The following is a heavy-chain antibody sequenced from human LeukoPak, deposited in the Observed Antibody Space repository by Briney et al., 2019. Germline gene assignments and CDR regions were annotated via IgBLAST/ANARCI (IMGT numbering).Heavy chain of an antibody. D-gene: IGHD6-19*01. J-gene: IGHJ4*02. CDR2: IWEDGTNI. CDR3: ARVGYNSGWYEY. Sequence: PGTSLRLSCAASGFTFSIYGMHWVRQAPGKGLEWVSVIWEDGTNIRYADSVKGRFTISRDNSKNTLYLQMNRLRDEDTAVYYCARVGYNSGWYEYWGQGTLVTVSS. V-gene: IGHV3-33*01. CDR1: GFTFSIYG.